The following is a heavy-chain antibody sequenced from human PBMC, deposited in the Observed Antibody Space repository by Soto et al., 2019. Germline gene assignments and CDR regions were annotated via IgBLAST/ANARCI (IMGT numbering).Heavy chain of an antibody. CDR2: IYYSGTS. CDR1: GGSISTSAYY. D-gene: IGHD5-12*01. J-gene: IGHJ4*02. V-gene: IGHV4-39*01. CDR3: ASRVEGLYSGEARSYFDH. Sequence: SETLSLTCTVSGGSISTSAYYWGGIRQPPGKGLEWIGTIYYSGTSYHNPSLKSRVSISVDTSKNQISLTLTSVTAADTAVYYCASRVEGLYSGEARSYFDHWGQGTLVTVSS.